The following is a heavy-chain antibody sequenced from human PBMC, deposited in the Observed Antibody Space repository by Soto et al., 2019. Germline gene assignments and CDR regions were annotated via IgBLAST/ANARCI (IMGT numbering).Heavy chain of an antibody. J-gene: IGHJ5*02. V-gene: IGHV4-39*01. Sequence: PSEPICVTWSVSGGSIRGSSDYWGWISQPPGKGLEWIGSIYYSGSTYYDPSLKNRVTISVDTSKNQFSLKLSSVTAADTAVYYCARQSAVAGNWFDPWGQGTLVTVSS. CDR1: GGSIRGSSDY. D-gene: IGHD6-19*01. CDR3: ARQSAVAGNWFDP. CDR2: IYYSGST.